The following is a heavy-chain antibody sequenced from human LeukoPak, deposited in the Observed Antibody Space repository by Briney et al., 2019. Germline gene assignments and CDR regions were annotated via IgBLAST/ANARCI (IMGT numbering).Heavy chain of an antibody. V-gene: IGHV3-9*01. Sequence: GGSLRLSCAASGFSFDDYAMHWVRQAPGKGLEWVSGITWNSGSIAYADSVKGRFTISRDNSKNTLYLQMNSLRAEDTAVYYCARERKQLASYYYYGMDVWGQGTTVTVSS. CDR2: ITWNSGSI. CDR1: GFSFDDYA. J-gene: IGHJ6*02. D-gene: IGHD6-13*01. CDR3: ARERKQLASYYYYGMDV.